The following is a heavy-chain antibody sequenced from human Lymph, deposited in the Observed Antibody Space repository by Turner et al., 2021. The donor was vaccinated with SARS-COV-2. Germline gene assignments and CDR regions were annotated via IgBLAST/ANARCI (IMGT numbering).Heavy chain of an antibody. CDR2: INWISGSI. Sequence: EVQLVESGGGLVQRGRSLRPACAASGFTFDDYAMHSVRQGPGKGLEWVSGINWISGSIGYAESVKGRFTIFRDNAKNSLYLQMNSLRAEGTDLYYVAKDLAGRYYSCFDDWGQGTLVTVSS. D-gene: IGHD1-26*01. CDR1: GFTFDDYA. J-gene: IGHJ4*02. V-gene: IGHV3-9*01. CDR3: AKDLAGRYYSCFDD.